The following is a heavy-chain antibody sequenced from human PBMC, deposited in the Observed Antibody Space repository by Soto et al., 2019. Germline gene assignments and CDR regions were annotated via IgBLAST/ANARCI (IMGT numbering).Heavy chain of an antibody. CDR3: ARAIAVGSTSLDY. CDR1: GFTLRTYT. V-gene: IGHV3-21*06. CDR2: ISISSSDR. D-gene: IGHD6-19*01. J-gene: IGHJ4*02. Sequence: GGSLRLSCAASGFTLRTYTMNWVRQAPGKGLEWVSSISISSSDRYYADSVRGRFTISRDNAKNALYLQMNSLRADDTAVYFCARAIAVGSTSLDYWGLGTRVTVSS.